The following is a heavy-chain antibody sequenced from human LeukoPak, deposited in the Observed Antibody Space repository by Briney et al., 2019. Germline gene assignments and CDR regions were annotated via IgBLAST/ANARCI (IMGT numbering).Heavy chain of an antibody. D-gene: IGHD6-13*01. CDR3: AKGGSSSWSYFDY. CDR1: GGSISSYY. V-gene: IGHV4-59*08. J-gene: IGHJ4*02. CDR2: IYYSGST. Sequence: SETLSLTCTVSGGSISSYYWSWIRQPPGKGLEWIGYIYYSGSTNYNPSLKSRVTISVDTSKNQFSLKLSSVTAADMAVYYCAKGGSSSWSYFDYWGQGTLVTVSS.